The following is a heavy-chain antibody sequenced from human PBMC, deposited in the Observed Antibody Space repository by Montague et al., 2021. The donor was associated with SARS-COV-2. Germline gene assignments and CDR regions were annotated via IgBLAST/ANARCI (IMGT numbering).Heavy chain of an antibody. CDR2: IFQSGGI. J-gene: IGHJ3*02. Sequence: SETLSLTCTVSGGSIGGTNYYWDRIRQSPGKGLEWIGNIFQSGGISYNPSLKSRVTISVDTSSNQFSLRLSSVTAADTAVYFCARHHGSGPGSDAFDIWGQGTMVTVSS. CDR1: GGSIGGTNYY. V-gene: IGHV4-39*01. D-gene: IGHD3-10*01. CDR3: ARHHGSGPGSDAFDI.